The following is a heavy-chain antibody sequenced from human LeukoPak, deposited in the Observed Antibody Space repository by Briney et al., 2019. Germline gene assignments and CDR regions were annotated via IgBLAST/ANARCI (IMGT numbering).Heavy chain of an antibody. CDR2: IYPGDSDT. D-gene: IGHD1-14*01. J-gene: IGHJ4*02. Sequence: GESLKISCKASGYSFTSYWIGWVRQMPGKGLEWMGIIYPGDSDTRYSPSFQGQVTISADKSISTAYPRWSSLKASDIAMYYCARVSDHYFDYWGQGTLATVSS. CDR1: GYSFTSYW. V-gene: IGHV5-51*01. CDR3: ARVSDHYFDY.